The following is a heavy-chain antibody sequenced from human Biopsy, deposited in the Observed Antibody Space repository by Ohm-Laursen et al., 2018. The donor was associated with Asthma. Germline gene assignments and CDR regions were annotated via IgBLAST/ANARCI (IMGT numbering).Heavy chain of an antibody. J-gene: IGHJ1*01. D-gene: IGHD4-23*01. CDR3: PKGVVYGGDSYAEYFQH. CDR1: GDSISSYH. V-gene: IGHV4-59*01. Sequence: TLSLTCTVSGDSISSYHWSWIRQPPGKGLEWIGYVFYGGATNYNPSLKSRVTISVDTSKNQFFLRLSSVTAADTAVYYCPKGVVYGGDSYAEYFQHWGQGTLVTVSS. CDR2: VFYGGAT.